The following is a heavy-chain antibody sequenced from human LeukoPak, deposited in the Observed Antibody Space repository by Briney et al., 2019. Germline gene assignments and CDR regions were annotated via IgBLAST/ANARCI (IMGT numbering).Heavy chain of an antibody. V-gene: IGHV4-61*02. CDR2: IYTSGST. D-gene: IGHD2-15*01. J-gene: IGHJ4*02. Sequence: SETLSLTCTVSGGFISTGSYYWSWIRQPAWKGLEWIGRIYTSGSTNYNPSLKSRITISVDTSKNQFSLKLSSVTAADTALYYCARERGDLVVDYWGQGTLVTVSS. CDR3: ARERGDLVVDY. CDR1: GGFISTGSYY.